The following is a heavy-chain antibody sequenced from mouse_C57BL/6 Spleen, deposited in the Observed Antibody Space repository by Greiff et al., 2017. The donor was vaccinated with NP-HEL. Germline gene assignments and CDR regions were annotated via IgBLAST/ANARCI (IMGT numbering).Heavy chain of an antibody. CDR2: IYPGDGDT. Sequence: VQLQQSGPELVKPGASVKISCKASGYAFSSSWMNWVKQRPGKGLEWIGRIYPGDGDTNYNGKFKGKATLTADKSYSTAYMKLSSVTSEDYAVYFCSRKLFDYWGQGTTLTVSS. CDR3: SRKLFDY. D-gene: IGHD4-1*01. J-gene: IGHJ2*01. V-gene: IGHV1-82*01. CDR1: GYAFSSSW.